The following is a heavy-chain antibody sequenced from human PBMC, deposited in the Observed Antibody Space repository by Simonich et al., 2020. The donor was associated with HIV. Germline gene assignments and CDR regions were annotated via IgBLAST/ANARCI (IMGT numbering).Heavy chain of an antibody. CDR2: INLFIGTA. Sequence: QVQLVQSGAEVKKPGSSVKVSCKASGGTFSNYAINWVRQAPGQGLGWMGRINLFIGTANYAQKLQGRVTITADESTSTAYMELSSLTSEDTAVYYCAREIIYSSGWDTGCLDPWGQGTLVTVSS. CDR1: GGTFSNYA. CDR3: AREIIYSSGWDTGCLDP. D-gene: IGHD6-19*01. J-gene: IGHJ5*02. V-gene: IGHV1-69*13.